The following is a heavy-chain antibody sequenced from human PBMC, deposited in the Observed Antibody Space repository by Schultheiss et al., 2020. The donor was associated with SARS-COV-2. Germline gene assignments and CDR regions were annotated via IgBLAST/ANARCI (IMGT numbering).Heavy chain of an antibody. Sequence: SETLSLTCTVSGGSISSYYWSWIRQPPGKGLEWIGYIYYSGSTNYNPSLKSRVTISVDTSKNQFSLKLSSVTAADTAVYYCARDYYDSSGYYFYGMDVWGQGTTVTVSS. V-gene: IGHV4-59*12. CDR3: ARDYYDSSGYYFYGMDV. CDR2: IYYSGST. D-gene: IGHD3-22*01. J-gene: IGHJ6*02. CDR1: GGSISSYY.